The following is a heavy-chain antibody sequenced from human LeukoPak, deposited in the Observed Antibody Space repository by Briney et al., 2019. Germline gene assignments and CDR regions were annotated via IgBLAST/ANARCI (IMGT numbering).Heavy chain of an antibody. J-gene: IGHJ4*02. V-gene: IGHV3-15*01. D-gene: IGHD3-3*01. CDR2: IKSKTDGGTT. CDR1: GFTFSNAW. CDR3: TTARDDPADFDY. Sequence: GGSLRLSCAASGFTFSNAWMSWVRQTPGKGLEWVGRIKSKTDGGTTDYAAPVKGRFTISRDDSKNTLYLQMNSLKTEDTAVYYCTTARDDPADFDYWGQGTLVTVSS.